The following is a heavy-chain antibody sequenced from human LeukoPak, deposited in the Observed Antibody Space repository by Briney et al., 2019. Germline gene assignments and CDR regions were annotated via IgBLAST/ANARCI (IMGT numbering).Heavy chain of an antibody. CDR3: ARDADTAMVIFDY. V-gene: IGHV3-7*01. CDR1: GFTFSSYW. J-gene: IGHJ4*02. D-gene: IGHD5-18*01. CDR2: IKQDGSEK. Sequence: GGSLRLSCAASGFTFSSYWMSWVRQAPGKGLEWVANIKQDGSEKYYVDSVKGRFTISRDNAKNSLYLQMNSLRAEDTAVYYCARDADTAMVIFDYWGQGTLVTVSS.